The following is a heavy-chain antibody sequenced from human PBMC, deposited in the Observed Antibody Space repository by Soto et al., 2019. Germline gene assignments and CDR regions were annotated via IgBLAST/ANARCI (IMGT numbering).Heavy chain of an antibody. J-gene: IGHJ6*02. CDR3: ARGWELSESYYYGMDV. CDR2: IIPMFGTT. CDR1: GDTFSSYT. D-gene: IGHD1-26*01. Sequence: SVKVSCKASGDTFSSYTISWVRQAPGQGLEWMGGIIPMFGTTNYAQKFQGRVTITADESTSTAYMELSSLRSEDTAVYYCARGWELSESYYYGMDVWGQGTTVTVSS. V-gene: IGHV1-69*13.